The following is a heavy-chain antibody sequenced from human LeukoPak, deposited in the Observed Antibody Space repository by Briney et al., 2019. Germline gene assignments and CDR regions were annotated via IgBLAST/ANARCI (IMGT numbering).Heavy chain of an antibody. V-gene: IGHV3-23*01. Sequence: GGSLRLSCAASGFTFSTYWMSWVRQAPGKGLEWVSSIGGSGATTYYADSVRGRFTISRDNSGDTLYLQMNSLRAEDTAVYYCAKYGGYYFDPFDYWGQGTLVTVSS. J-gene: IGHJ4*02. CDR2: IGGSGATT. CDR3: AKYGGYYFDPFDY. D-gene: IGHD3-22*01. CDR1: GFTFSTYW.